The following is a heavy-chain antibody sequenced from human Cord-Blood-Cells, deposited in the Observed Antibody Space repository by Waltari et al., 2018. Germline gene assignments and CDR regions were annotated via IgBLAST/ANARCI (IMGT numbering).Heavy chain of an antibody. Sequence: QVQLVESGGGVVQPGWSLRLSCAASGFPFSSYGMHWVRQAPGKGLEWVAVIWYDGSNKYYADSVKGRFTISRDNSKNTLYLQMNSLRAEDTAVYYCARDLTGDRGAFDIWGQGTMVTVSS. D-gene: IGHD3-9*01. J-gene: IGHJ3*02. CDR1: GFPFSSYG. CDR2: IWYDGSNK. V-gene: IGHV3-33*01. CDR3: ARDLTGDRGAFDI.